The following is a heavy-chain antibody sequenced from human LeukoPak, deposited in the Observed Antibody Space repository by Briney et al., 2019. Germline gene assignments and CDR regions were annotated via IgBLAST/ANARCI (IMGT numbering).Heavy chain of an antibody. D-gene: IGHD4-17*01. V-gene: IGHV1-46*01. J-gene: IGHJ4*02. CDR2: INPSGGNT. Sequence: ASVKVSCKASGYIFTSFYMHWVRQAPGLGLEWMGIINPSGGNTGYAQRFQGRVTMTRDTSTSTLYMELSSLRSEDTAVYYCARLDYGDYGGNDYWGQGTLVTVSS. CDR3: ARLDYGDYGGNDY. CDR1: GYIFTSFY.